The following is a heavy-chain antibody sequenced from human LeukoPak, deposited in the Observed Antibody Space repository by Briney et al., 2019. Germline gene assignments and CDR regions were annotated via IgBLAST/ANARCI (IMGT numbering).Heavy chain of an antibody. D-gene: IGHD2-21*02. J-gene: IGHJ6*03. CDR1: GGTFSSYA. CDR3: ARDHFVGDYHYYYYMDV. CDR2: IIPIFGTA. V-gene: IGHV1-69*13. Sequence: SVKVSCKASGGTFSSYAISWVRQAPGQGLEWMGGIIPIFGTANYAQKFQGRVTITADESTSTAYMGLRSLRSDDTAVYYCARDHFVGDYHYYYYMDVWGKGTTVTISS.